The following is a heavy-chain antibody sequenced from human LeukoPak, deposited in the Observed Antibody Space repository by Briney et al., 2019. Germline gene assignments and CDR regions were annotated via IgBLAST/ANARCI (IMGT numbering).Heavy chain of an antibody. CDR2: MNPNSGNT. CDR3: AGLYSSSQG. D-gene: IGHD6-13*01. V-gene: IGHV1-8*01. Sequence: ASVKVSCKASGYTFTSYDINWVRQAPGQGLEWMGWMNPNSGNTGYAQKCQGRVTMTRNTSISTAYMELSSLRSEDTAVYYCAGLYSSSQGWGQGTLVTVSS. J-gene: IGHJ4*02. CDR1: GYTFTSYD.